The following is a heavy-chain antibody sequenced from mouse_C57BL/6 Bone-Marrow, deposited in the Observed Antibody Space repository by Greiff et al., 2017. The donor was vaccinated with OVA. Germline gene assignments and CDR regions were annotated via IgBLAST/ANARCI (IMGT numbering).Heavy chain of an antibody. CDR1: GYTFTSYW. Sequence: QVQLKQPGAELVKPGASVKLSCKASGYTFTSYWMHWVKQRPGRGLEWIGRIGPNSGGTKYNEKFKSKATLTVDKPSSTAYMQLSSLTSEDSAVYYCARKDYSNFYAMDYWGQGTSVTVSS. CDR3: ARKDYSNFYAMDY. J-gene: IGHJ4*01. CDR2: IGPNSGGT. D-gene: IGHD2-5*01. V-gene: IGHV1-72*01.